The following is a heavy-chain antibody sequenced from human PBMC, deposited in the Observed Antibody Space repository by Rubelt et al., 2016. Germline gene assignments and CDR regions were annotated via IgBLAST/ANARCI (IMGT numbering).Heavy chain of an antibody. CDR2: INHSGST. D-gene: IGHD5-24*01. V-gene: IGHV4-34*01. Sequence: QVQLQQWGAGLLKPSETLSLTCAVYGGSFSGYYWSWIRQPPGKGLEWIEEINHSGSTNYNPSLKSRVTKSVDTSKNQFSLKLSSVTAADAAVYYCASHIDGYGYYWGQGTPVTVSS. CDR3: ASHIDGYGYY. CDR1: GGSFSGYY. J-gene: IGHJ4*02.